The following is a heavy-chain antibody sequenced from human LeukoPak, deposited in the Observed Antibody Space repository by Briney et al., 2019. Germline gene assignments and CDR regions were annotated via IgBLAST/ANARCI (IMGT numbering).Heavy chain of an antibody. J-gene: IGHJ3*01. CDR1: GGSISSYY. D-gene: IGHD4-23*01. CDR3: ARAEYGRHLGGFDF. CDR2: IYYSGST. V-gene: IGHV4-59*08. Sequence: SETLSLTCTVSGGSISSYYWSWIRQPPGKGLEWIGYIYYSGSTNYNPSLKSRVTISVDTSKNQFSLKLRSVTAADTAVYYCARAEYGRHLGGFDFWGQGTMVTVSS.